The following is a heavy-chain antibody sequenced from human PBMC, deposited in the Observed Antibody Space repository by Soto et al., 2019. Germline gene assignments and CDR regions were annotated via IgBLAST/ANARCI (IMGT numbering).Heavy chain of an antibody. CDR3: AFGAAAGTSAFDI. CDR1: GYTFTSYA. J-gene: IGHJ3*02. CDR2: INAGNGNT. V-gene: IGHV1-3*01. Sequence: ASVKVSCKASGYTFTSYAMHWVRQAPGQRLEWMGWINAGNGNTKYSQKFQGRVTITRDTSASTAYMELSSLRSEDTAVYYCAFGAAAGTSAFDIWGQGTMVTVSS. D-gene: IGHD6-13*01.